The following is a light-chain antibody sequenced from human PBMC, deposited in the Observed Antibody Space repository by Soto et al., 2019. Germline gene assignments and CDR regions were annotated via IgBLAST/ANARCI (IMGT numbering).Light chain of an antibody. J-gene: IGKJ1*01. CDR2: WAS. CDR1: QSVLYSSDNKNY. Sequence: DIVMTQSPDSLAVSLGERATINCKSSQSVLYSSDNKNYLVWYQQKPGQPPKLLIYWASTRESGVPDRFSGSGSGTDFTHTISSLQAEDVAVYYCQQYYSSPWTFGQGTKVEIK. CDR3: QQYYSSPWT. V-gene: IGKV4-1*01.